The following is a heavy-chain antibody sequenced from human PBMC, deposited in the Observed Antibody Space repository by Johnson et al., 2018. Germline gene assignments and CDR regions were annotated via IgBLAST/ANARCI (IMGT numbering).Heavy chain of an antibody. CDR3: TTTTGTTSWDAFDI. CDR1: GFTFSNAW. V-gene: IGHV3-15*01. CDR2: IKSKTDGGTT. Sequence: VQLVQSGGGLVKPGGSLGLSCAASGFTFSNAWMSWVRQAPGKGLAWVGRIKSKTDGGTTDYAAPVNGRVTISRDDSKNTLYLQMNSLKTEDTTVYYCTTTTGTTSWDAFDIWGQGTMVTVSS. D-gene: IGHD1-7*01. J-gene: IGHJ3*02.